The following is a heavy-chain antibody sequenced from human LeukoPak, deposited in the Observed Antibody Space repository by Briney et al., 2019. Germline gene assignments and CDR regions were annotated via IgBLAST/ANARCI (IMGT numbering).Heavy chain of an antibody. CDR1: GFTFSSYA. Sequence: GRSLRLSCAASGFTFSSYAMHWVREAPGKGLEWVAVISYDGSNKYYADSVKGRFTISRDNSKNTLYLQMNSQRAEDTAVYYCARDRKGIIRYYFDYWGQGTLVTVSS. J-gene: IGHJ4*02. V-gene: IGHV3-30-3*01. CDR3: ARDRKGIIRYYFDY. D-gene: IGHD3-10*01. CDR2: ISYDGSNK.